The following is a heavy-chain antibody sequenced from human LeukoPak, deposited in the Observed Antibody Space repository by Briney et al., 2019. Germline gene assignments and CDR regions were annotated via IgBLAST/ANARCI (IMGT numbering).Heavy chain of an antibody. J-gene: IGHJ4*02. CDR3: AKESGDDGSGYYEVFDY. Sequence: PGGSLRLSCTASGFTFSSYAMSWVRQAPGKSLEWVSVISGTGGSTNHADSVKGRFTISRDNSKNTLYLQMNSLRAEDTAVYYCAKESGDDGSGYYEVFDYWGQGTPVTVSS. V-gene: IGHV3-23*01. D-gene: IGHD3-22*01. CDR2: ISGTGGST. CDR1: GFTFSSYA.